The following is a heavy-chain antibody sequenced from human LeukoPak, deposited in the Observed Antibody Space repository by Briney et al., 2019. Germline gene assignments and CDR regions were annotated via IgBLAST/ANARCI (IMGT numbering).Heavy chain of an antibody. D-gene: IGHD7-27*01. J-gene: IGHJ4*02. CDR2: IYSGGST. Sequence: PGGSLRLSCAASGFTVSSNYMSWVRQAPGKGLEWVSVIYSGGSTYYADSVKGRFTISRDNSKNTLYLQMNSLRAEDTAVYYCARGAGGTGDEYYFDYWGQGTLVTVSS. V-gene: IGHV3-66*01. CDR3: ARGAGGTGDEYYFDY. CDR1: GFTVSSNY.